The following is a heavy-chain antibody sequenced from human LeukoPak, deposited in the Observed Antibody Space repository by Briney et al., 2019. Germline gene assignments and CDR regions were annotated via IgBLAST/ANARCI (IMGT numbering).Heavy chain of an antibody. CDR1: GFTFSSYW. J-gene: IGHJ4*02. Sequence: GGSLRLSCAAAGFTFSSYWMHWVRQAPGKGLVWVSRINTEGSSRIYADSVKGRFTISRDNAKSTLYLQMNSLRAEDTAVYACARGNEWAFDYWAQGTLVTVSS. CDR3: ARGNEWAFDY. V-gene: IGHV3-74*01. CDR2: INTEGSSR. D-gene: IGHD1-26*01.